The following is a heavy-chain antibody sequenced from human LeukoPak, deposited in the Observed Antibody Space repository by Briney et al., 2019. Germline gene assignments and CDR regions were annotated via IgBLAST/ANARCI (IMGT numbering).Heavy chain of an antibody. Sequence: GGSLRLSCAASGFTFSDYYMSWIRQAPGKGLEWVSYISSSGSTIYYADSVKGRFTISRDNSMNTLYLQMNSLRADDTAIYYCAKAVIALYCSGGSCYSDYWGQGTLVTVSS. J-gene: IGHJ4*02. D-gene: IGHD2-15*01. V-gene: IGHV3-11*01. CDR2: ISSSGSTI. CDR3: AKAVIALYCSGGSCYSDY. CDR1: GFTFSDYY.